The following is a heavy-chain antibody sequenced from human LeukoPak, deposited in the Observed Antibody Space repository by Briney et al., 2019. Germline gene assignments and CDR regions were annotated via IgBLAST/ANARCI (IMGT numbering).Heavy chain of an antibody. Sequence: ASVKVSCKASGGTFSSYAISWVRQAPGQGLEWMGWISAYNGNTNYAQKLQGRVTMTTDTSTSTAYMELRSLRSDDTAVYYCARSSYDYYYMDVWGKGTTVTISS. CDR3: ARSSYDYYYMDV. V-gene: IGHV1-18*01. CDR2: ISAYNGNT. D-gene: IGHD2-2*01. CDR1: GGTFSSYA. J-gene: IGHJ6*03.